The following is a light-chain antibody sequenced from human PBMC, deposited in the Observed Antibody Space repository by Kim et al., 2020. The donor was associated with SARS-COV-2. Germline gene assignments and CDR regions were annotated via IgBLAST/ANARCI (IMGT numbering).Light chain of an antibody. V-gene: IGLV3-19*01. CDR1: SLRSYY. Sequence: SSELTQDPAVSVALGQTVRITCQGDSLRSYYASWYQQKPGQAPVLVIYGKNNRPSGITDRFSGSSSGNTASLTITGAQAEDEADYYCNSRDSSGNHVFGT. CDR2: GKN. J-gene: IGLJ1*01. CDR3: NSRDSSGNHV.